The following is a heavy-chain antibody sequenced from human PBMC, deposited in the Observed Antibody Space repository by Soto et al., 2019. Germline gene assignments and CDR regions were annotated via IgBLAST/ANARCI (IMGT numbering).Heavy chain of an antibody. Sequence: GGSLRLSCAASGFTFSSYAMSWVRQAPGKGLEWVSAISGSGGSTYYADSVKGRFTISRDNSKNTLYLQMNSLRAEDTAVYYCAKPHGSGNYYYYYMDVWGKGTTVTVSS. CDR3: AKPHGSGNYYYYYMDV. D-gene: IGHD3-10*01. CDR1: GFTFSSYA. J-gene: IGHJ6*03. V-gene: IGHV3-23*01. CDR2: ISGSGGST.